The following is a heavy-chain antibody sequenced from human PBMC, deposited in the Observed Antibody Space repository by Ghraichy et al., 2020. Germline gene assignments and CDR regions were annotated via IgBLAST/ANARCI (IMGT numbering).Heavy chain of an antibody. CDR2: ISSDENNR. J-gene: IGHJ4*02. CDR1: GFTFGYYG. D-gene: IGHD2-2*01. Sequence: GESLNISCAASGFTFGYYGMHWVRQAPGKGLEWVALISSDENNRLYADSVRGRFSISRDTSENTLYLQMNSLRAEDTAVYYCAKEVYAHRGLGYPGFDSWGQGTLVTVSS. CDR3: AKEVYAHRGLGYPGFDS. V-gene: IGHV3-30*18.